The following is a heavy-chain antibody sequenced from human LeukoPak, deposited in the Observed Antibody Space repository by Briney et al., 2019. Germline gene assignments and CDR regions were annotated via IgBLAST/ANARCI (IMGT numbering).Heavy chain of an antibody. J-gene: IGHJ6*03. Sequence: SETLSLTCTVSGGSISSSYWSWVRQPPGKGLEWIGYIHYSGNKNYTPTLRNRLTISVDTSKNQFSLKLSSVTAADTAVYYCARDDRPYYDFWSGYSGDYYMDVWGKGTTVTVSS. D-gene: IGHD3-3*01. CDR2: IHYSGNK. CDR3: ARDDRPYYDFWSGYSGDYYMDV. V-gene: IGHV4-59*01. CDR1: GGSISSSY.